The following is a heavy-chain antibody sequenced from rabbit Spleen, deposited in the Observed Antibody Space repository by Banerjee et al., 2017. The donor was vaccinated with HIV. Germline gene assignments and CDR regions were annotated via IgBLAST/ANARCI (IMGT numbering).Heavy chain of an antibody. J-gene: IGHJ3*01. V-gene: IGHV1S45*01. CDR2: AYAGSSGST. CDR3: ARDTGSSFSSYGMDL. Sequence: QEQLEESGGDLVKPEGSLTLTCKASGFSFSSNWICWVRQAPGKGLEWVACAYAGSSGSTYSATWAKGRFTISKTSSTTVTLQMTSLTAADTATYFCARDTGSSFSSYGMDLWGQGTLVTVS. D-gene: IGHD8-1*01. CDR1: GFSFSSNW.